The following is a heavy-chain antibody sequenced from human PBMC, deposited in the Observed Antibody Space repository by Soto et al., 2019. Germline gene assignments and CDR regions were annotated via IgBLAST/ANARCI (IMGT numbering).Heavy chain of an antibody. CDR1: GFSLTTSGVG. CDR2: IYWDDSK. Sequence: SGPTLVNPTQTLTLTCTFSGFSLTTSGVGVGWIRQPPGKALEWLAVIYWDDSKHYSPSLRSRLTITKDTSKNQVVLTMTNMDPMDTGTYYCAHKGPEDWPLDYWGQGTLVTVSS. V-gene: IGHV2-5*02. CDR3: AHKGPEDWPLDY. J-gene: IGHJ4*02. D-gene: IGHD3-9*01.